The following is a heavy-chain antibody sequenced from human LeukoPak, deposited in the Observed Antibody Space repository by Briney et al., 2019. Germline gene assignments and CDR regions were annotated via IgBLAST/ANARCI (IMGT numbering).Heavy chain of an antibody. CDR2: IYHSGNT. Sequence: TLSLTCTVSGGSLSSGAYYWNWIRQPPGKGLEWIGYIYHSGNTFYNPSLKSRVTISVDRSKNQFSLNLNSVTAADTAVYYCTRHEPAYGAGDYWGQGTLVTVSS. CDR1: GGSLSSGAYY. J-gene: IGHJ4*02. V-gene: IGHV4-30-2*01. CDR3: TRHEPAYGAGDY. D-gene: IGHD2-2*01.